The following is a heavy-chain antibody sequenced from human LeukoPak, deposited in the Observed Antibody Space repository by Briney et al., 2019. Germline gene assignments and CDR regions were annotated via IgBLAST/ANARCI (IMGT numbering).Heavy chain of an antibody. CDR2: ISSSSSYI. CDR1: GGSFSGYY. J-gene: IGHJ4*02. V-gene: IGHV3-21*01. D-gene: IGHD6-19*01. Sequence: ETLSLTCAVYGGSFSGYYWSWIRQPPGKGLEWVSSISSSSSYIYYADSVKGRFTISRDNAKNSLYLQMNSLRAEDTAVYYCARTDSSGWEGDYWGQGTLVTVSS. CDR3: ARTDSSGWEGDY.